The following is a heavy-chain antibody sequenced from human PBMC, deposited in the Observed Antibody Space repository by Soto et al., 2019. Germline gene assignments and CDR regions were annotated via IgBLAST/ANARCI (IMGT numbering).Heavy chain of an antibody. D-gene: IGHD4-17*01. CDR3: ASQTTEKSSFDY. V-gene: IGHV1-69*02. CDR2: IIPSLGIA. CDR1: GGTFSSYT. Sequence: QVQLVQSGAEVKKPGSSVKVSCKASGGTFSSYTISWVRQAPGQGLEWMGRIIPSLGIANYAQKFQGRVTITADKSTSTAYMELSSLRSEDTAVYYCASQTTEKSSFDYWGQGTLVTVSS. J-gene: IGHJ4*02.